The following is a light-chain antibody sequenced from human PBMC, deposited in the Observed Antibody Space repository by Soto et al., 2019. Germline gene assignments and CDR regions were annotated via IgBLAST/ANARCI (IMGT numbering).Light chain of an antibody. CDR2: EVS. V-gene: IGLV2-14*01. J-gene: IGLJ3*02. CDR3: TSFTSTDTWV. Sequence: QSVLTQPASVSGSPGQSITISCTGTSSDVGGYNYVSWFQQHPGTAPKLMIYEVSNRPSGVSDRFSGSKSGNTASLTISGLQAEDEADYYCTSFTSTDTWVFGGGTKLTVL. CDR1: SSDVGGYNY.